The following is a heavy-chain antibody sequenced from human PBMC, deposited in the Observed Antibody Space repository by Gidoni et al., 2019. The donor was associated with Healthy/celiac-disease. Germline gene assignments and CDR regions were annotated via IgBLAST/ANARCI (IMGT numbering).Heavy chain of an antibody. V-gene: IGHV3-13*04. CDR3: ARGLGYCSGGSCYSWFDP. D-gene: IGHD2-15*01. CDR2: IGTAGDT. CDR1: GFTFSSYD. Sequence: EVQLVESGGGLVQPGGSLRLSCAASGFTFSSYDMHWVRQATGKGLEWVTAIGTAGDTYHTGSVKGRFTISRENAKNSLYLQMNSLRAGDTAVYYCARGLGYCSGGSCYSWFDPWGQGTLVTVSS. J-gene: IGHJ5*02.